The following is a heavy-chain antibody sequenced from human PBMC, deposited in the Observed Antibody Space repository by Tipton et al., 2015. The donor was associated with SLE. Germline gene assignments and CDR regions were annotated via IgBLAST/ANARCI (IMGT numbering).Heavy chain of an antibody. Sequence: TLSLTCSVSGGSISTSSHYWGWIRQPPGKGLEWIGSISYSGTTFYNPSLKSRVTISADTSKNQFSLKLRSVTAADTAVYHCALDGGTGSAFDYWGQGTLVTVSS. V-gene: IGHV4-39*07. D-gene: IGHD1-1*01. CDR3: ALDGGTGSAFDY. CDR2: ISYSGTT. J-gene: IGHJ4*02. CDR1: GGSISTSSHY.